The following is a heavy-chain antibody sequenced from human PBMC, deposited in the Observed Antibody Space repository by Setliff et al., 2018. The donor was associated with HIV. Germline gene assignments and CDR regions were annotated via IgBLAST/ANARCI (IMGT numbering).Heavy chain of an antibody. Sequence: SETLSLTCSVSGGSISSGSYYWNWIRQPAGKGLEWIGRIYTSGSTNYNPSLQSRITISVDTSKNQFSLKLSSVTAADTAMYYCTRTNPLAAPPFDFWGQGTLGTVSS. V-gene: IGHV4-61*02. CDR1: GGSISSGSYY. CDR3: TRTNPLAAPPFDF. CDR2: IYTSGST. J-gene: IGHJ4*02. D-gene: IGHD6-13*01.